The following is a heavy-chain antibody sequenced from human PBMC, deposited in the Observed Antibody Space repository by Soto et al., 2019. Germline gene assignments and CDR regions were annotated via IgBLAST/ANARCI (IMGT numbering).Heavy chain of an antibody. D-gene: IGHD3-3*01. CDR3: AKDTDGATYYDYWHY. Sequence: EVQLLESGGGLVQPGGSLRLSCAASGFTFSSYAMSWVRQAPGKGLEWVSAISGSGGNTYHADSVKGRFTISRDNSKNTRYLQMDSLRPGDTAIYYCAKDTDGATYYDYWHYWGQGTLVTVSS. J-gene: IGHJ4*02. CDR2: ISGSGGNT. CDR1: GFTFSSYA. V-gene: IGHV3-23*01.